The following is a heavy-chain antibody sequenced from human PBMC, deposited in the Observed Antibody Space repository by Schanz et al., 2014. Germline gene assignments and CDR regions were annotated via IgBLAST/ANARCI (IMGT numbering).Heavy chain of an antibody. CDR2: IVPIFGTA. D-gene: IGHD3-3*01. J-gene: IGHJ4*02. CDR1: GGTFSSYG. CDR3: AKPEGGTRWGIFGAYDS. Sequence: KKPGSSVKVSCKASGGTFSSYGISWVRQAPGQGLEWMGGIVPIFGTANYAKKFQGRVTITADESAGTAYMELNRLRSEDTAVYYCAKPEGGTRWGIFGAYDSWGQGTLVNV. V-gene: IGHV1-69*01.